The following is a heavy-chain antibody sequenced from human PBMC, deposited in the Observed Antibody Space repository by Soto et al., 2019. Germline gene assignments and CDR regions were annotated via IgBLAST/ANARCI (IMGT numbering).Heavy chain of an antibody. Sequence: ALVKVSCKASGFTFTSSAVQWVRQARGQRLEWIGWNVVGSGNTNYAQKFQERVTITRDMSTSTAYMELSSLRSEDTAVYYCAADPHPYYYDSSGYDAFDIWGQGTMVTVSS. D-gene: IGHD3-22*01. CDR1: GFTFTSSA. J-gene: IGHJ3*02. CDR2: NVVGSGNT. CDR3: AADPHPYYYDSSGYDAFDI. V-gene: IGHV1-58*01.